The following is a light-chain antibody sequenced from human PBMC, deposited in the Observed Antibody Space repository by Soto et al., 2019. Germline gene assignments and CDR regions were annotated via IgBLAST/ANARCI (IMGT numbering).Light chain of an antibody. V-gene: IGLV2-14*01. CDR1: SSDVGGYNY. J-gene: IGLJ2*01. CDR2: DVS. Sequence: QSALTQPASVSGSPGQSITISCTGTSSDVGGYNYVSWYQQHPGKAPKLMMYDVSNRPTGVSNRFSGSKSGNTASQTISGLQDEDEADYYCSSYTSSSTLVVFGGGTKLTVL. CDR3: SSYTSSSTLVV.